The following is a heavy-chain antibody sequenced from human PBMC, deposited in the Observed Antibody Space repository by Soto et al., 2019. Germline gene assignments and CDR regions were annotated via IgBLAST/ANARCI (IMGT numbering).Heavy chain of an antibody. CDR2: FDPEDGET. D-gene: IGHD3-3*01. V-gene: IGHV1-24*01. Sequence: APVKVSCKVSGYTLTELSMHWVRQAPGKGLEWMGGFDPEDGETIYAQKFQGRVTMTEDTSTDTAYMELSSLRSEDTAVYYCATQTSEVFTVALDIWGQGTMVTVS. CDR1: GYTLTELS. J-gene: IGHJ3*02. CDR3: ATQTSEVFTVALDI.